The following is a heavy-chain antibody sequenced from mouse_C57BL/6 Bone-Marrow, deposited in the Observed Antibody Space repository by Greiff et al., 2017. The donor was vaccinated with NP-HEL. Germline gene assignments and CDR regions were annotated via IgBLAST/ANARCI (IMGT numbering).Heavy chain of an antibody. D-gene: IGHD3-2*02. CDR1: GYTFTSYW. V-gene: IGHV1-53*01. Sequence: QVQLQQPGTELVKPGASVKLSCKASGYTFTSYWMHWVKQRPGQGLELIGNINPSNGGTNYNEKFKSKATLTVDKSSSTAYMQLSSLTSEDAAFYYCARSKGSGPYYFDYWGQGTTLTVSS. CDR2: INPSNGGT. CDR3: ARSKGSGPYYFDY. J-gene: IGHJ2*01.